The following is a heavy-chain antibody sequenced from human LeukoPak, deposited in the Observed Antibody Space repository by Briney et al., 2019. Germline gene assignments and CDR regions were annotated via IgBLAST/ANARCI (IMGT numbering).Heavy chain of an antibody. Sequence: PGRSLRLSWPASGFTFSSYAMHWVRQAPGKGLEWVAVISYDGSNKYYADSVKGRFTISRDNSKNTLYLQMNSLRAEDTAVYYCASFPLWFGELFADYWGQGTLVTVSS. J-gene: IGHJ4*02. CDR1: GFTFSSYA. V-gene: IGHV3-30-3*01. CDR2: ISYDGSNK. CDR3: ASFPLWFGELFADY. D-gene: IGHD3-10*01.